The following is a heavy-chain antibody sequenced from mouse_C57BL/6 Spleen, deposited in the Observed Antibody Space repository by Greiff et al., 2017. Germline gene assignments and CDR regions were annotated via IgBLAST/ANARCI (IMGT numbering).Heavy chain of an antibody. Sequence: VQLQQSGPGLVAPSQSLSITCTVSGFSLTSYGVSWVRQPPGKGLEWLGVIWGDGSTNYHSALISRLSISKDNSNSKVFLQLNSLQTDDTATYFCAFTGGGSYFEVWGTGTTVTVSS. D-gene: IGHD1-1*01. CDR1: GFSLTSYG. J-gene: IGHJ1*03. CDR2: IWGDGST. V-gene: IGHV2-3*01. CDR3: AFTGGGSYFEV.